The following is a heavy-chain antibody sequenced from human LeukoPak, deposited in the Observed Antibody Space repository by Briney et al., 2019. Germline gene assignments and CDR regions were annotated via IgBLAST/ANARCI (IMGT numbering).Heavy chain of an antibody. D-gene: IGHD3-3*01. CDR1: GFTFSCYA. CDR3: TKDHGVVRGYYNNWFDP. Sequence: PGGSLTLSCAASGFTFSCYALTWVGQAPGQGREWVAAISCSGWTTYYAGFVRDRFIISRDNSKHTLYLQMTSLRADDTAVYYWTKDHGVVRGYYNNWFDPWGQGTLVTVSS. CDR2: ISCSGWTT. J-gene: IGHJ5*02. V-gene: IGHV3-23*01.